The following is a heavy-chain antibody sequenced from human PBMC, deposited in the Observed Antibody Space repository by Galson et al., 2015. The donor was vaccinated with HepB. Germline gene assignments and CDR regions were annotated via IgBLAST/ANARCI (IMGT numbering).Heavy chain of an antibody. D-gene: IGHD6-13*01. J-gene: IGHJ4*02. Sequence: SLRLSCATSGFTFSSYAMHWVRQAPGKGLEWVAVISYDGSNKYYADSVKGRFTISRDNSKNTLYLQMNSLRAEDTAVYYCARVITAAAVAENYFDYWGQGTLVTVSS. CDR1: GFTFSSYA. CDR3: ARVITAAAVAENYFDY. V-gene: IGHV3-30*04. CDR2: ISYDGSNK.